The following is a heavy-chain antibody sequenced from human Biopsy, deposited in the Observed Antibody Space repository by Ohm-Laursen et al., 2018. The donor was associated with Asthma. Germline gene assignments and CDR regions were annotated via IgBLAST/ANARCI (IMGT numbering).Heavy chain of an antibody. CDR1: GFTFGDYW. CDR2: IYSGGTS. V-gene: IGHV3-53*01. Sequence: SLRLSCSASGFTFGDYWMSWVRQAPGKGLEWVSVIYSGGTSHTADSVRGRFTISRDYSENTLYLQMHSLRAEDTAVYYCARGDSSNWSHYYFDYWGQGTLVTVSS. D-gene: IGHD3-22*01. J-gene: IGHJ4*02. CDR3: ARGDSSNWSHYYFDY.